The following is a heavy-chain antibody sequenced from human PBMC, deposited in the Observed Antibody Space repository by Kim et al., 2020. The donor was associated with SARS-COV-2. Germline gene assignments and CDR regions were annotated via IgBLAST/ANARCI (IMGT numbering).Heavy chain of an antibody. CDR1: GGSISSSSYY. V-gene: IGHV4-39*01. D-gene: IGHD2-8*02. CDR3: ARHGGGSIVLVVYAADFDY. CDR2: IYYSGST. Sequence: SETLSLTCTVSGGSISSSSYYWGGIRQPPGKGLDWIGSIYYSGSTYDNPSLKSRVTISVDTSKNQFSLKLSSVTAADTAVYYCARHGGGSIVLVVYAADFDYGGQGTLVTVSS. J-gene: IGHJ4*02.